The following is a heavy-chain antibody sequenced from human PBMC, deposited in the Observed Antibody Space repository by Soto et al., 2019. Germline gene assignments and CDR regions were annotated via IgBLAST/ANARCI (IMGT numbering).Heavy chain of an antibody. V-gene: IGHV3-7*01. J-gene: IGHJ5*02. CDR3: VRGGSNYAS. Sequence: GGSLRLSCTASGFTFSDSWMTWVRQAPGKGLEWVARVRPDESEKKYADSVKGRFSISRDNAKNSMYLQMDSLRGEDTAVYYCVRGGSNYASWGQGTLVTVSS. CDR1: GFTFSDSW. D-gene: IGHD4-4*01. CDR2: VRPDESEK.